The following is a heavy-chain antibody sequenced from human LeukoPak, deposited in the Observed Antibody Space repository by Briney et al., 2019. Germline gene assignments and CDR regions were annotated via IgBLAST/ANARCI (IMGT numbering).Heavy chain of an antibody. Sequence: PGGSLRLSCAASGFTFSSYAMSWVRQAPGKGLEWVSYISGNADTIYYADSVKGRFTISRDNAKKSLYLQMNSLRADDTALYYCVSAYGGLLDYWGQGTLVTVSS. CDR3: VSAYGGLLDY. V-gene: IGHV3-48*03. D-gene: IGHD3-10*01. CDR1: GFTFSSYA. CDR2: ISGNADTI. J-gene: IGHJ4*02.